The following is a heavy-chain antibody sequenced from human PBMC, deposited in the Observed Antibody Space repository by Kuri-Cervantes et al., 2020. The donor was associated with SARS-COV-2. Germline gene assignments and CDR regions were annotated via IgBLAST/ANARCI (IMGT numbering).Heavy chain of an antibody. CDR3: AREGVDKVGAPHDAFDI. CDR2: ISGSGGST. J-gene: IGHJ3*02. CDR1: GFTFSSYA. V-gene: IGHV3-23*01. Sequence: GESLKISCAASGFTFSSYAMSWVRQAPGKGLEWVSAISGSGGSTYYADSVKGRFTISRDNSKNTLYLQMNSLRAEDTAVYYCAREGVDKVGAPHDAFDIWGQGTMVTVSS. D-gene: IGHD1-26*01.